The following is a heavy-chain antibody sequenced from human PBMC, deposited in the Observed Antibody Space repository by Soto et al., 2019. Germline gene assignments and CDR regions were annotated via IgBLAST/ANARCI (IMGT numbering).Heavy chain of an antibody. Sequence: QVQLQQWGAGLLKPSETLSLTCAVYGGSFSGYYWSWIRQPPGKGLEWIGEINHSGSTNYNPSLKSRVTISVDTSKNQFSLKLSSVTAADTAVYYCARGRRSGYVRWFEPWGQGTLVTVSS. CDR2: INHSGST. CDR3: ARGRRSGYVRWFEP. J-gene: IGHJ5*02. CDR1: GGSFSGYY. D-gene: IGHD5-12*01. V-gene: IGHV4-34*01.